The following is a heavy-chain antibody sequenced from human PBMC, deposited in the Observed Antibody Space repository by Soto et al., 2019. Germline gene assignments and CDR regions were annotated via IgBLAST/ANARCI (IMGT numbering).Heavy chain of an antibody. D-gene: IGHD3-22*01. Sequence: GGSLRLSCSVSGFTFTSYAMHWVHQVPGKGLEFVSAISTNGRSTYYAGSVKGRFTISRDISKNTLYLQMSSLRAEDTAVYYCVKGPRNYDSSDYYLDAFDIWGQGTMVTVSS. V-gene: IGHV3-64D*06. CDR3: VKGPRNYDSSDYYLDAFDI. J-gene: IGHJ3*02. CDR2: ISTNGRST. CDR1: GFTFTSYA.